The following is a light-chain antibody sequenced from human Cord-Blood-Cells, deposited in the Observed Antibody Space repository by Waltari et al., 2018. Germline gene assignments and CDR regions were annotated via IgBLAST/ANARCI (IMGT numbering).Light chain of an antibody. V-gene: IGLV2-23*01. CDR1: SSDVGSYNL. Sequence: QSALTQPASVSGSPGQSITIPCTGTSSDVGSYNLVSWYQPHPGKAPKLVIYEGSKRASGVSNRFSGSRSGSPACLNISGLQAEDEADYYCCSYAGSSTVFGGGTKRTVL. CDR3: CSYAGSSTV. J-gene: IGLJ3*02. CDR2: EGS.